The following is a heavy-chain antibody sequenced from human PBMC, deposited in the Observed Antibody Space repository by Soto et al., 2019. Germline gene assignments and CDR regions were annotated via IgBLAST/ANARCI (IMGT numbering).Heavy chain of an antibody. J-gene: IGHJ5*01. CDR2: ISPYNDNT. V-gene: IGHV1-18*01. D-gene: IGHD3-3*01. Sequence: QVQLVQSGAEVKKPGASVKVSCKASGYTFNVYGISWARQDPGQGLEWMGWISPYNDNTNFAQKLQGRVTTTTDTSTNTAYMELRSLRSDDTAVYYCARDSTITTFGLGRGRSRGYQLDSWGQGTLVTVSS. CDR3: ARDSTITTFGLGRGRSRGYQLDS. CDR1: GYTFNVYG.